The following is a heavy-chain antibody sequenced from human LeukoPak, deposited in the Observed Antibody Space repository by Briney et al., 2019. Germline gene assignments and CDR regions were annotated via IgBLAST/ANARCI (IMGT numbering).Heavy chain of an antibody. CDR3: ARGPNYGGKVKP. CDR1: GFTFTTYT. D-gene: IGHD4-23*01. J-gene: IGHJ5*02. CDR2: INGRSNYI. Sequence: PGGSLTLSCAASGFTFTTYTMNWVRQAPGKGLEWISSINGRSNYIYYADSVKGRFTISRDNAKNSLYLQMNSLRAEDTAVYYCARGPNYGGKVKPWGQGTLVTVSS. V-gene: IGHV3-21*01.